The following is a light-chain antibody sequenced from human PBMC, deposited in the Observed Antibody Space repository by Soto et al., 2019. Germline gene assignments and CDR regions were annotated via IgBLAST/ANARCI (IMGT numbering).Light chain of an antibody. V-gene: IGKV1-5*01. J-gene: IGKJ2*01. Sequence: DIQMTQSPSTLPASVGDRVTITCRASQSSSGWLAWYQQKPGKAPKLLIYDASTLEPGVPSRFSGSGSGTEFTLTIRSRQPDDFATYYCQMCSPYMYPFGQGTKLEIK. CDR2: DAS. CDR3: QMCSPYMYP. CDR1: QSSSGW.